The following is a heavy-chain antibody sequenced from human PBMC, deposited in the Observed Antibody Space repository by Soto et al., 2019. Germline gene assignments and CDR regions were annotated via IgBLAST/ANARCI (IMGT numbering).Heavy chain of an antibody. CDR3: ASTGYDFWSGYFTGDYYGMDV. J-gene: IGHJ6*02. CDR2: INPNSGGT. D-gene: IGHD3-3*01. CDR1: GYTFTGYY. Sequence: VASVKVSCKASGYTFTGYYMHWVRQAPGQGLEWMGWINPNSGGTNYAQKFQGRVTMTRDTSISTAYMELSRLRSDDTAVYYCASTGYDFWSGYFTGDYYGMDVWGQGTTVTVSS. V-gene: IGHV1-2*02.